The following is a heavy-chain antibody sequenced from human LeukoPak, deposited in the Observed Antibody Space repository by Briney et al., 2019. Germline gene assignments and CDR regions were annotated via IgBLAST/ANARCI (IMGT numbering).Heavy chain of an antibody. CDR1: GYTFTSYY. D-gene: IGHD5-12*01. J-gene: IGHJ6*03. CDR2: INPSGGST. CDR3: ARAPLYSGYDPDPYMDV. V-gene: IGHV1-46*01. Sequence: ASVKVSCKASGYTFTSYYMHWVRQAPGQGLEWMGIINPSGGSTSYAQKFQGRVTMTRDTSTSTVYMELSSLRSEDTAVYYCARAPLYSGYDPDPYMDVWGKGTTVTVSS.